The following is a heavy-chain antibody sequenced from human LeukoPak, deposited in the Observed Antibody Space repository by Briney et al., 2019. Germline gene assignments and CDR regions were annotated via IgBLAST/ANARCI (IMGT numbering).Heavy chain of an antibody. CDR2: ISSSSSTI. V-gene: IGHV3-48*01. CDR1: GFTFSSYS. J-gene: IGHJ4*02. Sequence: PGGSLRLSCAASGFTFSSYSMNWVRQAPGKGLEWVSYISSSSSTIYYADSVKGRFTISRNNAKNSLYLQMNSLRAEDTAVYYCATWEVWSGSLGGYWGQGTLVTVSS. D-gene: IGHD3-3*01. CDR3: ATWEVWSGSLGGY.